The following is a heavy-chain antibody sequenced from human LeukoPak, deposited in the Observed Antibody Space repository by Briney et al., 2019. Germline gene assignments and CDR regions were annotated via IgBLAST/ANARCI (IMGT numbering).Heavy chain of an antibody. J-gene: IGHJ5*02. Sequence: ASVKVSCKASGYTFTSYYMHWVRQAPGQGLEWMGIINPSGGSTSYAQKFQGRVTMTRDMSTSTDYIELSSLRSEDTAVYYCARDNSVEDTAWWFDPWGQGTLVTVSS. D-gene: IGHD4-23*01. V-gene: IGHV1-46*01. CDR3: ARDNSVEDTAWWFDP. CDR2: INPSGGST. CDR1: GYTFTSYY.